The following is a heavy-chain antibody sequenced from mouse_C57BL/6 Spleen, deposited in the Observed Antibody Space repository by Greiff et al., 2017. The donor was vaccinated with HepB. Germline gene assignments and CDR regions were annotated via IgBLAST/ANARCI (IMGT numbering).Heavy chain of an antibody. CDR3: TRSYYGSSLYWYFDV. D-gene: IGHD1-1*01. J-gene: IGHJ1*03. Sequence: VHLVESGAELVRPGASVTLSCKASGYTFTDYEMHWVKQTPVHGLEWIGAFDPETGGTAYNQKFKGKAILTADKSSSTAYMELRSLTSEDSAVYYCTRSYYGSSLYWYFDVWGTGTTVTVSS. V-gene: IGHV1-15*01. CDR2: FDPETGGT. CDR1: GYTFTDYE.